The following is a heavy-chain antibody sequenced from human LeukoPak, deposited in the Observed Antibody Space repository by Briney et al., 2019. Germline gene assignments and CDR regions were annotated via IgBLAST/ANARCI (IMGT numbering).Heavy chain of an antibody. D-gene: IGHD6-13*01. J-gene: IGHJ4*02. CDR3: AGAGDGYSSSWYIDY. V-gene: IGHV1-24*01. CDR1: VYTLTELS. Sequence: WASVKVSCKVSVYTLTELSIHWVRQAPGKGLEWMGGFYPEEGETIYAQKFQGRVTMTEDTSTDTAYMELSSLRSGDTAVYYCAGAGDGYSSSWYIDYWGQETLVTVSS. CDR2: FYPEEGET.